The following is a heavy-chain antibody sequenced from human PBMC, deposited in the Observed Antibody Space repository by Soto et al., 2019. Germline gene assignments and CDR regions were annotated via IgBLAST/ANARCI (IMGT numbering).Heavy chain of an antibody. D-gene: IGHD3-9*01. CDR1: GFTFSSYA. CDR2: ISYDGSNK. Sequence: QVQLVESGGGVVQPGRSLRLSCEASGFTFSSYAMHWVRQAPGKGLEWVAVISYDGSNKYYADSVKGRFTISRDNSKNRLYLQMKSLRAEDTAVYYCARDHRWGLVGYYGMDVWGQGTTVTVSS. V-gene: IGHV3-30-3*01. CDR3: ARDHRWGLVGYYGMDV. J-gene: IGHJ6*02.